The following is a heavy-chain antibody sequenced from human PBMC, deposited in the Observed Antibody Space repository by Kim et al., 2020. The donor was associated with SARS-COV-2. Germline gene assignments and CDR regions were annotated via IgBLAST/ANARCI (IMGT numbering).Heavy chain of an antibody. CDR3: TSGVWSAYSFDI. V-gene: IGHV3-72*01. J-gene: IGHJ3*02. D-gene: IGHD3-3*01. Sequence: EYAASVKGRFTISRDDSKNSLYLQMKSLKTDDTAVYYCTSGVWSAYSFDIWGQGTMVTVSS.